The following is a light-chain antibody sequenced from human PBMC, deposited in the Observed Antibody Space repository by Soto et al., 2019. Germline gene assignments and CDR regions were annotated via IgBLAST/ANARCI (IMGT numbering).Light chain of an antibody. CDR3: QQSYSSPPIT. CDR1: QSISSL. J-gene: IGKJ5*01. V-gene: IGKV1-39*01. CDR2: DAS. Sequence: DIQMTQSPSYLSASVGDTITITCRASQSISSLLNWYQQKPGKAPKLLIYDASSLQSGVPSRFSGSGSGTDFTLTISSLQPEDFATYYCQQSYSSPPITFGQGTRLEIK.